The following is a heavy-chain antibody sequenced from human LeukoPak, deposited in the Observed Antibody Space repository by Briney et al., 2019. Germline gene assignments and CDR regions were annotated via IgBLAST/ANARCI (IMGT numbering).Heavy chain of an antibody. V-gene: IGHV3-7*01. J-gene: IGHJ4*02. Sequence: PGGSLRLSCAASGFTFSSYWMSWVRQAPGKGLEWVANIKQDGSEKYYVDSVKGRFTISRDNAKISLYLQMNSLRAEDTAVYYCARESVYSSSWAFDYWGQGTLVTVSS. CDR1: GFTFSSYW. D-gene: IGHD6-13*01. CDR3: ARESVYSSSWAFDY. CDR2: IKQDGSEK.